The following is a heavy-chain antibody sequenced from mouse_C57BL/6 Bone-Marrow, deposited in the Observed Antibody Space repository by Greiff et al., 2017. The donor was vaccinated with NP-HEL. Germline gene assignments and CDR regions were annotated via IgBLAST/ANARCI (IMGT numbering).Heavy chain of an antibody. CDR3: ARQAYYSNYWYFDV. D-gene: IGHD2-5*01. J-gene: IGHJ1*03. V-gene: IGHV5-12*01. CDR2: ISNGGGST. Sequence: EVMLVESGGGLVQPGGSLKLSCAASGFTFSDYYMYWVRQTPEKRLEWVAYISNGGGSTYYPDTVKGRFTISRDNAKNTLYLQMSRLKSEDTAMYYCARQAYYSNYWYFDVWGTGTTVTVSS. CDR1: GFTFSDYY.